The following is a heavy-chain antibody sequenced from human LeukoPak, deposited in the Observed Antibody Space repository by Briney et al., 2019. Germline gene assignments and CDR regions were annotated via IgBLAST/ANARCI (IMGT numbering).Heavy chain of an antibody. D-gene: IGHD1-26*01. CDR2: ISYDGSNK. J-gene: IGHJ4*02. CDR1: GFTFSSYG. V-gene: IGHV3-30*18. CDR3: AKEWSTYSGRFDY. Sequence: GGSLRLSCAASGFTFSSYGMHWVRQAPGKGLEWVAVISYDGSNKYYADSVRGRFTISRDNSKNTLYLQMNSLRAEDTAVYYCAKEWSTYSGRFDYWGQGTLVTVSS.